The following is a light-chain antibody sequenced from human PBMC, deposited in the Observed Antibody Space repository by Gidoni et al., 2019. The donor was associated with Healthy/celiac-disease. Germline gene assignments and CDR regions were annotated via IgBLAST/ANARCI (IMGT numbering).Light chain of an antibody. CDR3: CSYASSDTFVV. V-gene: IGLV2-11*01. Sequence: SALTQPRSVSGSPGQSVTISCTGTSSDVGGYNYVSWYQQHPGKAPKLMIYDVSKRPSGVPDRFSGSKSGNTASLTISGLQAEDEADYYCCSYASSDTFVVFGGGTKLTVL. CDR1: SSDVGGYNY. CDR2: DVS. J-gene: IGLJ2*01.